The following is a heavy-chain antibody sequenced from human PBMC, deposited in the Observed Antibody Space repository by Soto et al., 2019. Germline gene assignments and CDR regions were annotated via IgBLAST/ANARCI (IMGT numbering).Heavy chain of an antibody. Sequence: EVQLLESGGGLVQPGGSLRLSCAASGFTFNNYAMTWVLQAPGKGLDWVSAISGGGDTTSYADSVKGRFTVSRDGSKNTLYLQMSSLRAEDTALYYCAKGLGGSGSLTPRVDFWGQGTLVTVSS. J-gene: IGHJ4*02. CDR2: ISGGGDTT. D-gene: IGHD3-10*01. CDR3: AKGLGGSGSLTPRVDF. V-gene: IGHV3-23*01. CDR1: GFTFNNYA.